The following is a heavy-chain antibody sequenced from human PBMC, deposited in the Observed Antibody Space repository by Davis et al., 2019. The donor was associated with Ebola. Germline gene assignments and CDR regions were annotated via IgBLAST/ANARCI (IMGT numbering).Heavy chain of an antibody. Sequence: GESLKISCAASGFTFSSYSMNWVRQAPGKGLEWVSYISSSSSTIYYADSVKGRFTISRDNAKNSLYLQMNSLRDEDTAVYYCAREVGGELLRSDWFDPWGQGTLVTVSS. CDR1: GFTFSSYS. D-gene: IGHD1-26*01. CDR3: AREVGGELLRSDWFDP. CDR2: ISSSSSTI. J-gene: IGHJ5*02. V-gene: IGHV3-48*02.